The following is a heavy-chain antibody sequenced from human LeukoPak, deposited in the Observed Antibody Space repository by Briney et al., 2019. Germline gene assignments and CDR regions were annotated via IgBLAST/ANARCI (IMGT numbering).Heavy chain of an antibody. CDR2: IVPIFGTA. V-gene: IGHV1-69*13. Sequence: AASVKVSCKASGGTFSSYAISWVRLAPGQGLEWMGGIVPIFGTANYAQKFQGRVTITADESTSTAYMELSSLRSEDTAVYYCARARVDTAMETPFDYWGQGTLVTVSS. J-gene: IGHJ4*02. D-gene: IGHD5-18*01. CDR3: ARARVDTAMETPFDY. CDR1: GGTFSSYA.